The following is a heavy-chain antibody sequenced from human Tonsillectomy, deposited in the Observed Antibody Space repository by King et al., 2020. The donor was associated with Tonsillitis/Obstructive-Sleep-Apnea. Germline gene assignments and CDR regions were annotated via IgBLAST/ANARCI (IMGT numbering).Heavy chain of an antibody. V-gene: IGHV3-7*03. J-gene: IGHJ3*02. CDR1: GFTFSSYW. CDR3: ARDSSRPRAFDI. CDR2: IKQDGSEK. Sequence: QLVQSGGGLVQPGGSLRLSCAASGFTFSSYWMSWVRQAPGKGLEWVANIKQDGSEKNYVDSVKGRFTITRDNAKNSLSLQMNSLRAEDTADTAGYYCARDSSRPRAFDIWGQGTMVTVSS.